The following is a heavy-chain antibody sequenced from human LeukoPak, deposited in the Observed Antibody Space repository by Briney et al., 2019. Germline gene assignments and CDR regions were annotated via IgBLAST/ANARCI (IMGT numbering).Heavy chain of an antibody. V-gene: IGHV3-23*01. CDR2: ISGSDGST. Sequence: GGSLRLSCAASGFTFSSYAMNWVRQAPGKGLEWVSAISGSDGSTYYADSVKGRFTISRDNTKNTLYLQMNSLRAEDTAVYYCAKSKVVAASMGRFDYWGQGTLVTVSS. D-gene: IGHD2-15*01. CDR1: GFTFSSYA. J-gene: IGHJ4*02. CDR3: AKSKVVAASMGRFDY.